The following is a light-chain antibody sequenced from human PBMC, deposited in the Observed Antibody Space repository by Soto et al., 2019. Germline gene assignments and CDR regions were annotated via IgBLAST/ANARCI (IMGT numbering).Light chain of an antibody. CDR2: GAS. Sequence: EIVLTQSPVTLSLSPGERATLSCRASQSVSSSYLAWYQQKPGQAPRLLIYGASSRATGIPDRFSGSGSGTDFTLTIIRLEPEDFAVYYCQQYGSSPSTFGQGTLLEI. V-gene: IGKV3-20*01. CDR3: QQYGSSPST. CDR1: QSVSSSY. J-gene: IGKJ5*01.